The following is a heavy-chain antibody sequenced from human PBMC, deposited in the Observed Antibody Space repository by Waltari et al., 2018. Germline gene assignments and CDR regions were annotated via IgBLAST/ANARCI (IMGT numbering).Heavy chain of an antibody. D-gene: IGHD6-6*01. J-gene: IGHJ5*02. V-gene: IGHV1-2*06. CDR1: GYTFTGYY. Sequence: QVPLVQSGAEVTTPGASAKVSCTAPGYTFTGYYMPWVRQRPGQGLEGMGRINPNSGGTNYAQKFQGRVTMTRDTSISTAYMELSRLRSDDTAVYYCARTTIAARSAGWFDPWGQGTLVTVSS. CDR3: ARTTIAARSAGWFDP. CDR2: INPNSGGT.